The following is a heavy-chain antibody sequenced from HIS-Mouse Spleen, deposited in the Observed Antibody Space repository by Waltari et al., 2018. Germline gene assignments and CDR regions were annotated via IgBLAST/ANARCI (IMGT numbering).Heavy chain of an antibody. CDR3: AREIPYSSSWYDWYFDL. V-gene: IGHV4-39*07. Sequence: QLQLQESGPGLVKPSETLSLTCTVSGGSISSSSYYWVWIRQPPGKGLEWIGSIYYSGRTSNNPSLKSRVTISVDTSKNQFSLKLSSVTAADTAVYYCAREIPYSSSWYDWYFDLWGRGTLVTVSS. D-gene: IGHD6-13*01. CDR2: IYYSGRT. CDR1: GGSISSSSYY. J-gene: IGHJ2*01.